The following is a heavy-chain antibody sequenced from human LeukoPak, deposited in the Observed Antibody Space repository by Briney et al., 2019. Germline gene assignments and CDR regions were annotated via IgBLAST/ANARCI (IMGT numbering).Heavy chain of an antibody. V-gene: IGHV4-39*01. D-gene: IGHD1-26*01. Sequence: PSETLSLTCTVSRGSISSSSYYWGWIRQPPGKGLEWIGSIYYSGSTYYNPSLKSRVTISVDTSKNQFSLKLSSVTAADTAVYYCARRSGVRVVGATHTYYFDYWGQGTLVTVSS. CDR3: ARRSGVRVVGATHTYYFDY. CDR1: RGSISSSSYY. CDR2: IYYSGST. J-gene: IGHJ4*02.